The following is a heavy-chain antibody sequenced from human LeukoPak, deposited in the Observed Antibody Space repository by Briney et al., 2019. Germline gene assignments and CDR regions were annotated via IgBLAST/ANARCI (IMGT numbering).Heavy chain of an antibody. Sequence: SETLSLTCTVSGGSISSYYWSWIRQPPGKGLDWIGYIYYSGSTNYNPSLKSRVTISVDTSKNQFSLKLSSVTAADTAVYYCARDSLTVHAFDIWGQGTMVTVSS. J-gene: IGHJ3*02. V-gene: IGHV4-59*01. CDR2: IYYSGST. CDR1: GGSISSYY. D-gene: IGHD4-17*01. CDR3: ARDSLTVHAFDI.